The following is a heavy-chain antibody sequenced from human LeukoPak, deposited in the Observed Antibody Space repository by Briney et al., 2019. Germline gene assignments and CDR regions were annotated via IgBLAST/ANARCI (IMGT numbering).Heavy chain of an antibody. V-gene: IGHV1-2*02. J-gene: IGHJ3*02. CDR1: GYTFTGCY. CDR2: INPNSGDT. D-gene: IGHD3-22*01. CDR3: AREHSSGYYFDAFDI. Sequence: AASVKVSCKASGYTFTGCYVHWVRQAPGQGLEWMGWINPNSGDTNYAQKFQGRVTMTRDTSITTTYMELRRLTSDDTAVYYCAREHSSGYYFDAFDIWGQGTMVTVSS.